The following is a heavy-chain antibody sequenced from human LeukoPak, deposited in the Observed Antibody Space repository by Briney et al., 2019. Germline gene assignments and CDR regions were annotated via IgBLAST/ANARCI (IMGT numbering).Heavy chain of an antibody. V-gene: IGHV4-59*01. D-gene: IGHD4-23*01. J-gene: IGHJ5*02. CDR3: ARDYGGNSPGWFDP. CDR2: IYYSGST. Sequence: PSETLSLTCTVSGGSISSYYWNWIRQPPGKGLEWIGYIYYSGSTNYNPSLKSRVTISVDTSKNQFSLKLSSVTAADTAVYYCARDYGGNSPGWFDPWGQGTLVTVS. CDR1: GGSISSYY.